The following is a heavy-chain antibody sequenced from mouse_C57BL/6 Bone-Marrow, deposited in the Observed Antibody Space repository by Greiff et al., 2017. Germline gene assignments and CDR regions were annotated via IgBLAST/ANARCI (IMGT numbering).Heavy chain of an antibody. J-gene: IGHJ3*01. CDR3: ERQPRRGLRPAWFAY. D-gene: IGHD2-4*01. Sequence: EVHLVESGGDLVKPGGSLKLSCAASGFTFSSYGMSWVRQTPDKRLEWVATISSGGSYTYYPASVKGRFTISRDNAKTTLYLQMSSRKSEDTAMYYCERQPRRGLRPAWFAYWGQGTLVTVSA. V-gene: IGHV5-6*01. CDR1: GFTFSSYG. CDR2: ISSGGSYT.